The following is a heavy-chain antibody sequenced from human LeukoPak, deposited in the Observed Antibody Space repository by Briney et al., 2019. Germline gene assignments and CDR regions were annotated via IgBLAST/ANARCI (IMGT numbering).Heavy chain of an antibody. D-gene: IGHD3-9*01. CDR1: GGSISSYY. Sequence: SETLSLTCTVSGGSISSYYWSWIRQPPGKGLEWIGYIYYSGSTNYNPSLKSRVTISVDTSKNQFSLKLSSVTAADTAVYYCARGSVRFYDILTGYSFNWFDPWGQGTLVTVSS. V-gene: IGHV4-59*01. CDR2: IYYSGST. CDR3: ARGSVRFYDILTGYSFNWFDP. J-gene: IGHJ5*02.